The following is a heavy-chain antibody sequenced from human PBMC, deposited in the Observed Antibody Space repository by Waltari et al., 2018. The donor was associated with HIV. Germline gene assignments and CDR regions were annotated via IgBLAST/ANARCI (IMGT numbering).Heavy chain of an antibody. CDR3: TRVFRGTINYFDSRLGH. V-gene: IGHV1-2*02. Sequence: QVQLVQSGAEVKKPGASVKVSCKASGFTFSDYYMHWVRQAPGQGLEWIGWSNPNNGGTRYTEKFQGRVTMTRDTSISTAYMELFRLRFDDTAIYYCTRVFRGTINYFDSRLGHWGQGTLVTVSS. J-gene: IGHJ4*02. CDR2: SNPNNGGT. D-gene: IGHD3-22*01. CDR1: GFTFSDYY.